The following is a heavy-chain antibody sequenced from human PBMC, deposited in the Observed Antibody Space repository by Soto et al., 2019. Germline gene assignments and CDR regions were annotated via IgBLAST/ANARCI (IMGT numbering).Heavy chain of an antibody. J-gene: IGHJ6*02. CDR3: ASADTGMVPSIDGMDV. D-gene: IGHD5-18*01. Sequence: QVQLQESGPGLVKPSETLSLTCTVSGGSVSSGRYYWSCIRQPPGKGLEWIGCIYNSGSTEYNPSIKRRVTLSVDTSKKQFSLRLSSVTAADTAVYYCASADTGMVPSIDGMDVWGQGNTVTVSS. CDR2: IYNSGST. V-gene: IGHV4-61*01. CDR1: GGSVSSGRYY.